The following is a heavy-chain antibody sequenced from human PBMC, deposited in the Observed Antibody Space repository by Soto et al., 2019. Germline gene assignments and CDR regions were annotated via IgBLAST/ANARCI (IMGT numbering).Heavy chain of an antibody. CDR1: GFTVSNNY. CDR3: ARDVGV. Sequence: EVQLVESGGGLVQPGGSLRLSCAASGFTVSNNYMRWVRQAPGKGLKWVSVFYSAGSTNYADSVKGRFTISRDNSKNTLYLQMNSLRAEDTAVYYCARDVGVWGRGTTVTVSS. V-gene: IGHV3-66*01. CDR2: FYSAGST. J-gene: IGHJ6*04.